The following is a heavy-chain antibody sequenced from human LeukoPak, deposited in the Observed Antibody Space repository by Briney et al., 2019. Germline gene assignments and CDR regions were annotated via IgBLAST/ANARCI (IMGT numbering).Heavy chain of an antibody. V-gene: IGHV4-59*01. CDR3: ARATLIAAAGNWFDP. CDR1: GGSISSYY. CDR2: IYYSGST. Sequence: PSETLSLTCTVSGGSISSYYWSWIRHPPGKGLEWIGYIYYSGSTNYNPSLKSRVTISVDTSKNQFSLKLSSVTAADTAVYYCARATLIAAAGNWFDPWGQGTLVTVSS. J-gene: IGHJ5*02. D-gene: IGHD6-13*01.